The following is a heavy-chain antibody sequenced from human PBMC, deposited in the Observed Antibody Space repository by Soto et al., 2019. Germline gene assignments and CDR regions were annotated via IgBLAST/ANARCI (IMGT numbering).Heavy chain of an antibody. J-gene: IGHJ6*02. CDR2: LYNTGST. Sequence: PSEPMSLTCTVSGASIGRHYWSWIRQSPGKGLEWIGYLYNTGSTIYNPSLKSRVTISVDTSKNQFSLKLSSVTAADTAVYYCAGEGTYKTYYYYGMDVWGQGATVTVSS. D-gene: IGHD1-1*01. CDR1: GASIGRHY. V-gene: IGHV4-59*11. CDR3: AGEGTYKTYYYYGMDV.